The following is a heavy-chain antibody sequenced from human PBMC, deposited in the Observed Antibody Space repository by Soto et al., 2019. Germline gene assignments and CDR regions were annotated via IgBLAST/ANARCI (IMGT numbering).Heavy chain of an antibody. CDR3: ARDKITGLFDY. CDR1: GGSFSGYY. V-gene: IGHV4-34*01. J-gene: IGHJ4*02. Sequence: SETLSLTCAVYGGSFSGYYWTWIRQNPGTGLEWIGEINHSGSTNYNPSLKSRLTISVDTSKNQFSLKLTSVTAADTAVYYCARDKITGLFDYWGQGTLVTVSS. D-gene: IGHD2-8*02. CDR2: INHSGST.